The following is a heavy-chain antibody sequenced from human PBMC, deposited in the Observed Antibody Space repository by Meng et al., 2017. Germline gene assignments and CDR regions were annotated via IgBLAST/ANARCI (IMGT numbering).Heavy chain of an antibody. CDR2: IYWDDDK. V-gene: IGHV2-5*02. CDR1: GFSLSTSGAG. J-gene: IGHJ4*02. Sequence: QITLKESGATVVKPTQTLTLTCTFSGFSLSTSGAGVGWIRQPPGKALEWLALIYWDDDKRYSPSLKSRLTITKDTSKNQVVLTMTNMDPVDTATYYCAQRRGYHSGPYFAYWGQGTLVTVSS. CDR3: AQRRGYHSGPYFAY. D-gene: IGHD2-15*01.